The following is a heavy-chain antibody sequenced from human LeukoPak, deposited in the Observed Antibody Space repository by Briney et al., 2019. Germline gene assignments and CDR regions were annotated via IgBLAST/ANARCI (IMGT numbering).Heavy chain of an antibody. J-gene: IGHJ4*02. CDR1: GGTFSSYA. D-gene: IGHD3-22*01. Sequence: ASVKVSCKASGGTFSSYAISWVRQAPGQGLEWMGGIIPIFGTANYAQKFQGRVTITADESTSTAYMELSSLRSEDTAVYYCASRYDSSGPLLDYWGQGTLVTVSS. CDR2: IIPIFGTA. CDR3: ASRYDSSGPLLDY. V-gene: IGHV1-69*13.